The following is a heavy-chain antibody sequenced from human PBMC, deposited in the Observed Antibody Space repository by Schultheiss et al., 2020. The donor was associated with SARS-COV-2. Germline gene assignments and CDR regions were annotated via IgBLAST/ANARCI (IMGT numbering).Heavy chain of an antibody. J-gene: IGHJ6*02. Sequence: GGSLRLSCAASGFTSSNYAISWVRQAPGKGLEWVAVVWFDGSNKYYADSVKGRFTISRDNAKNSLYLQMNSLRAEDTAVYYCARGSYFGSMEDLGSGSGYYGMDVWGQGTTVTVSS. CDR3: ARGSYFGSMEDLGSGSGYYGMDV. CDR1: GFTSSNYA. V-gene: IGHV3-33*01. CDR2: VWFDGSNK. D-gene: IGHD3-3*01.